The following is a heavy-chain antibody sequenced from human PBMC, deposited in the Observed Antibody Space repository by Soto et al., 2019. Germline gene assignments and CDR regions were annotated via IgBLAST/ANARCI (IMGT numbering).Heavy chain of an antibody. CDR1: GYTFTIYA. CDR2: INADSGNT. D-gene: IGHD2-21*02. J-gene: IGHJ4*02. V-gene: IGHV1-3*01. CDR3: ARSIVVVTALAY. Sequence: ASVKVYCKASGYTFTIYAMHWVRQAPGQRLEWMGWINADSGNTKYSQKFQGRVTITRDTSASTAYMELSSLRSEDTAVYYCARSIVVVTALAYWGQGTLVTVSS.